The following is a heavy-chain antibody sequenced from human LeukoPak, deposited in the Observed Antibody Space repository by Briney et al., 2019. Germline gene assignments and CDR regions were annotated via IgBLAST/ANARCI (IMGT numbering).Heavy chain of an antibody. V-gene: IGHV4-39*01. D-gene: IGHD3-16*01. J-gene: IGHJ4*02. Sequence: SETLSLTCTVSGGSISSSSYYWGWIRQPPGKGLEWIGSIYYSGSTYYNPSLKSRVTISVDTSKNQFSLKLSSVTAADTAVYYCARKDLSVWAPDYWGQGTLVTVSS. CDR1: GGSISSSSYY. CDR2: IYYSGST. CDR3: ARKDLSVWAPDY.